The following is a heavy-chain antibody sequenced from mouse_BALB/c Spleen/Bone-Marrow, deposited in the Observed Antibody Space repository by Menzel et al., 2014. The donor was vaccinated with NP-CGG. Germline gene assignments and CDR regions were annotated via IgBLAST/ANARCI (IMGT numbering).Heavy chain of an antibody. CDR3: ARRGNWDGRAAMDY. Sequence: EVQVVESGGDLVKPGGSLKLSCAASGFTFSSYGMSWVRQTPDKRQEWVATINSGGVNTYYIDSVKGRFTISRDNAKNTLYLQMSSLKSEDTSMYHCARRGNWDGRAAMDYWGQGSSVTGAS. D-gene: IGHD4-1*01. V-gene: IGHV5-6*01. J-gene: IGHJ4*01. CDR1: GFTFSSYG. CDR2: INSGGVNT.